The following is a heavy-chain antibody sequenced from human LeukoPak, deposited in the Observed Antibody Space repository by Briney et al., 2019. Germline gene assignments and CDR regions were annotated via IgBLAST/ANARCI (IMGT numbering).Heavy chain of an antibody. D-gene: IGHD3-10*01. CDR1: DESFSGYY. V-gene: IGHV4-34*01. J-gene: IGHJ3*02. Sequence: SETLSLTCAVYDESFSGYYCSWIRQPPRKGLEWIGEIDHSGSTNYNPSLQSRVTISVDASKNQFTLKVSSVSAADTAVYYCARGNRPYGEHEAFDIWGHGTTVTVSP. CDR2: IDHSGST. CDR3: ARGNRPYGEHEAFDI.